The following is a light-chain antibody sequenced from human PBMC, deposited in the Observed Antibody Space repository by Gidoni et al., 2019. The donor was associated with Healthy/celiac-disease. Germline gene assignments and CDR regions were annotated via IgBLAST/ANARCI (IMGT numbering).Light chain of an antibody. CDR3: AAWDDSLSGSV. V-gene: IGLV1-47*01. J-gene: IGLJ1*01. CDR2: RNN. Sequence: QSVLPPPPSASGTPGRGVTSSSSGSSSNIGSNYVYWYQQLPGTAPELLIYRNNQRPSGVPDRFSGSKSGTSASLAISGLRSEDEADYYCAAWDDSLSGSVFGTGTKVTVL. CDR1: SSNIGSNY.